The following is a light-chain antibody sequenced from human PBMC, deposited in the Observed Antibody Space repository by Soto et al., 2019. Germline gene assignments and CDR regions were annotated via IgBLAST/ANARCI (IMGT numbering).Light chain of an antibody. Sequence: DIQMTQSPSSLSASVGDRVTITCRASQGISTYLNWYQQKPGKAPKLLIYAASSLQSGVPSRFSGSGSETDFTLTISSLQPEDFATYYCQQANSFPLTFGGGTKVEIK. J-gene: IGKJ4*01. CDR1: QGISTY. CDR2: AAS. CDR3: QQANSFPLT. V-gene: IGKV1-39*01.